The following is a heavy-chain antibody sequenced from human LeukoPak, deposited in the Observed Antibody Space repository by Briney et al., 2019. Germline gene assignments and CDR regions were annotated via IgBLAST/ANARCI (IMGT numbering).Heavy chain of an antibody. CDR1: GYSFTSYW. D-gene: IGHD2-21*02. Sequence: GESLKISCKGSGYSFTSYWIGWVRQMPGKGLEWMGIIYPGDSDTRYSPSFQGQATISADKSISTAYLQWSSLKASDTAMYYCARLGHIVVVTAPNSYYGMDVWGQGTTVTVSS. CDR2: IYPGDSDT. V-gene: IGHV5-51*01. J-gene: IGHJ6*02. CDR3: ARLGHIVVVTAPNSYYGMDV.